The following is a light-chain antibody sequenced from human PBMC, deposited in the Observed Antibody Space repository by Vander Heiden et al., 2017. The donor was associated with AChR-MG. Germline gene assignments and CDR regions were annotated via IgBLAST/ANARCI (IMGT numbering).Light chain of an antibody. CDR3: SSYTSSSTV. CDR1: SSNVSGYNY. Sequence: QSALPQPASVSGSPGQSTTICATGTSSNVSGYNYVSWYQQHPGKAPKLMIYDVSNRPSGVSNRFSGSKSGNTASLTVSGLQAEDEADYYCSSYTSSSTVFGGGTKLTVL. J-gene: IGLJ3*02. CDR2: DVS. V-gene: IGLV2-14*03.